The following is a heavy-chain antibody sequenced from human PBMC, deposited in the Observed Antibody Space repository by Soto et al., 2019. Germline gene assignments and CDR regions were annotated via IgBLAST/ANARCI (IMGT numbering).Heavy chain of an antibody. CDR1: GFTFKGYA. J-gene: IGHJ4*02. CDR3: AKGLCDPDCYVFDN. D-gene: IGHD2-21*01. Sequence: QAGGSLRLSCAVSGFTFKGYAMSCVRQAPGKGLEWVSGIVAGGGHTYYADSVKGRFTISTDSSKNTLNLQLNSLRGEDTAVYYCAKGLCDPDCYVFDNWGQGTLVTVSS. CDR2: IVAGGGHT. V-gene: IGHV3-23*01.